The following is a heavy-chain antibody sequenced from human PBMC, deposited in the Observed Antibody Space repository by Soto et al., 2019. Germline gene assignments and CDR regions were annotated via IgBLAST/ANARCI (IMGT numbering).Heavy chain of an antibody. D-gene: IGHD5-12*01. CDR2: IYYTGST. CDR3: ARTVDNPHFDY. J-gene: IGHJ4*02. CDR1: GDSISTYY. Sequence: SETLSLTCTVSGDSISTYYGSWIRQPPGKGLDWIGYIYYTGSTNYNPSLQSRVTISVDTSKNQFSLRLSSVTAADTAVYYCARTVDNPHFDYWGQGTLVTVSS. V-gene: IGHV4-59*01.